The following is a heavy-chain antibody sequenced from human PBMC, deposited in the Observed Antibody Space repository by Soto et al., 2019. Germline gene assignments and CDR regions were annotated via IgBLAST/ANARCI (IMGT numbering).Heavy chain of an antibody. CDR1: GGSISNYY. D-gene: IGHD4-17*01. J-gene: IGHJ6*02. Sequence: PSETLSLTCTVSGGSISNYYWSWIRQPPGKGLEWIGYIYYSGSTNYNPSLKSRVTISVDTSKNQFSLKLNSVTAADTAVYYCARVNYGNYYYYGMDVWGQGTTVTVS. CDR3: ARVNYGNYYYYGMDV. CDR2: IYYSGST. V-gene: IGHV4-59*01.